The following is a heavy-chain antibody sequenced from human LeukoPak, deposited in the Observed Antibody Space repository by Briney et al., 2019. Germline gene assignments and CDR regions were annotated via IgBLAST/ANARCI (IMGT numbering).Heavy chain of an antibody. CDR1: GFSFSTTW. D-gene: IGHD6-13*01. CDR2: IKSKNIDGTT. V-gene: IGHV3-15*01. Sequence: GGSLRLSCVASGFSFSTTWMSWVRQAPGTGMEWVGRIKSKNIDGTTDYAAPVKGRFTISRDDSKTTLYLQIDSLTTEDTAVYYCTAETGVGYRSTWSLGYWGQGTLVTVSS. J-gene: IGHJ4*02. CDR3: TAETGVGYRSTWSLGY.